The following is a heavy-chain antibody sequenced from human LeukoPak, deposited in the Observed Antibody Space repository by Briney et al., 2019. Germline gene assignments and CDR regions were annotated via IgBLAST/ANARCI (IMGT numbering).Heavy chain of an antibody. CDR3: ARQYYDSSGYYPWYFDY. Sequence: KPSETLSLTCTVSGGSFTSSTYYWGWIRQPPGKGPEWIGSMYYSGSTYYNQSLKSRLIISVDTSTNQFSLKLTSVTAADTAMYYCARQYYDSSGYYPWYFDYWGQGTLVTVSS. D-gene: IGHD3-22*01. CDR2: MYYSGST. CDR1: GGSFTSSTYY. V-gene: IGHV4-39*01. J-gene: IGHJ4*02.